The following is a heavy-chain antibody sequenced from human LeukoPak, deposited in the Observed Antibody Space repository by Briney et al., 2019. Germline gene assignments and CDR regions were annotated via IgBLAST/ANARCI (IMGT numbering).Heavy chain of an antibody. D-gene: IGHD2-15*01. Sequence: PGGSLRLSCAVSGFTLSDHNMDWVRQAPGKGLEWVGRTTNKAHSYTTEYAASVKGRFTISRDDSQNSLYLQMNSLKTEDTAVYYCARAPSGLDYWGQGILVTASS. J-gene: IGHJ4*02. CDR3: ARAPSGLDY. CDR1: GFTLSDHN. V-gene: IGHV3-72*01. CDR2: TTNKAHSYTT.